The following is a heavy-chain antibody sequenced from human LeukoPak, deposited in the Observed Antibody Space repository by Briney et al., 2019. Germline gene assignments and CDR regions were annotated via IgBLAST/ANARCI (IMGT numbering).Heavy chain of an antibody. J-gene: IGHJ4*02. D-gene: IGHD3-10*01. V-gene: IGHV4-34*01. CDR1: GGSFSGYY. CDR2: INHSGST. CDR3: ARGYYYGSRHYFDY. Sequence: SKTLSLTCAVYGGSFSGYYWSWIRQPPGKGLEWIGEINHSGSTNYNPSLKSRVTISVDTSKNQFSLKLSSVTAADTAVYYCARGYYYGSRHYFDYWGQGTLVTVSS.